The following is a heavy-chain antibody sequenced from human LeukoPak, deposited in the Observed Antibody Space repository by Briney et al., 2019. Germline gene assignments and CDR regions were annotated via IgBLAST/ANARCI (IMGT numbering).Heavy chain of an antibody. D-gene: IGHD6-13*01. J-gene: IGHJ4*02. CDR1: GFIFRSYG. CDR2: IWYDGTNK. Sequence: GRSLRLSCAASGFIFRSYGMHWVRQAPGKGLEWVALIWYDGTNKYYADSVKGRFTISRDNSKNTLYLQMDSLRAEDTAVYYCATAKEALSSSWYLSVDYWGQGTLVTVSS. CDR3: ATAKEALSSSWYLSVDY. V-gene: IGHV3-33*01.